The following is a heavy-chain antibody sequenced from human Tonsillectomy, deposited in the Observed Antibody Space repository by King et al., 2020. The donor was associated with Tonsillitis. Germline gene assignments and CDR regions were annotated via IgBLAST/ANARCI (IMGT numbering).Heavy chain of an antibody. D-gene: IGHD4-17*01. J-gene: IGHJ5*02. V-gene: IGHV3-23*01. Sequence: VQLLESGGGFLQPGGSVRLSCAASGFNFSAYAMNWVRQAPGKGLDWVSGISSGGSAHYADSVKGRFTISRDNSKNTLYLQMNSLRVEDTALYYCVKPPGTVPPGWFDPWGQGTLVTVSS. CDR1: GFNFSAYA. CDR2: ISSGGSA. CDR3: VKPPGTVPPGWFDP.